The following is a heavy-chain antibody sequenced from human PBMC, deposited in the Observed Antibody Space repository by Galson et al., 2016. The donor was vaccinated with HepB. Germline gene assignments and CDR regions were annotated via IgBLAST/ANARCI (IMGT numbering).Heavy chain of an antibody. CDR2: ISYDGSNK. V-gene: IGHV3-30*18. D-gene: IGHD2-21*01. CDR3: VKGCRRLWWSNETYFDY. Sequence: SLRLSCAASGFTFSNYGMHWVRQAPGKGLEWVAVISYDGSNKYYADSVKGRFAISRDNSKNTLFLQMNSLGPEDTAVYYCVKGCRRLWWSNETYFDYWGQGTLVTVSS. J-gene: IGHJ4*02. CDR1: GFTFSNYG.